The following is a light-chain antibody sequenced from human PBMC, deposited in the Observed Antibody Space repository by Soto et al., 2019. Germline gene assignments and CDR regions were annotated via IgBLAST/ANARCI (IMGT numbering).Light chain of an antibody. CDR3: QQYGAYPWT. CDR2: KAS. V-gene: IGKV1-5*03. J-gene: IGKJ1*01. Sequence: DIQMTQSPSTLSASVGDRVTISFRASQGISGWLAWHQQKPGKAPKFLIYKASSLDSGVPSRFSGSGSGTEFTHTTSSRRPDDFATYYCQQYGAYPWTFCQGTKVEIK. CDR1: QGISGW.